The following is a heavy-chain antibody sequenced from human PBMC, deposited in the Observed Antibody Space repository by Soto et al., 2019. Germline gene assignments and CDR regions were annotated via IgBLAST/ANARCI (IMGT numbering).Heavy chain of an antibody. J-gene: IGHJ4*02. Sequence: QVQLVESGGGVVQPGRSLRLSCAASGFTFSSYGMHWVRQAPGKGLEWVAVISYDGSNKYYADSVKGRFTISRDNSKNTLYLQMNSLIAEDTAVYYCAKLGVVPAAIGVSFWGQGTLVTVSS. CDR1: GFTFSSYG. CDR3: AKLGVVPAAIGVSF. V-gene: IGHV3-30*18. D-gene: IGHD2-2*01. CDR2: ISYDGSNK.